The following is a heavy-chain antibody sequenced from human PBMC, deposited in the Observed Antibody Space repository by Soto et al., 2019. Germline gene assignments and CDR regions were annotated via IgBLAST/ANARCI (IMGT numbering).Heavy chain of an antibody. CDR3: ARTPVSGPNYYYDHGMDV. CDR2: IDWTDDK. V-gene: IGHV2-70*01. CDR1: GFSLSTSGMC. Sequence: GSGPTLVNPTQTLTLTCAVSGFSLSTSGMCVSWIRQPPGRALEWLAIIDWTDDKYYSTSLKSRLAISKDTPKNQVVLTLTNVDPVDTATYYCARTPVSGPNYYYDHGMDVWGQGTTVTVSS. J-gene: IGHJ6*02.